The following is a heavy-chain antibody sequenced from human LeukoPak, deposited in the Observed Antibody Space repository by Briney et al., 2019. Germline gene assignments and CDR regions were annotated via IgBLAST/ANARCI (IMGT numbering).Heavy chain of an antibody. CDR3: ARDHRIFSDLYYYGMDV. J-gene: IGHJ6*02. CDR1: GFTFSSYA. V-gene: IGHV3-30-3*01. Sequence: PGGSLRLSCAASGFTFSSYAMHWVRQAPGKGLEWVAVISYDGSNKYYADSVKGRFTISRDNSKNTLYLQMNSLRAEDTAVYYCARDHRIFSDLYYYGMDVWGQGTTVTVSS. D-gene: IGHD3-3*01. CDR2: ISYDGSNK.